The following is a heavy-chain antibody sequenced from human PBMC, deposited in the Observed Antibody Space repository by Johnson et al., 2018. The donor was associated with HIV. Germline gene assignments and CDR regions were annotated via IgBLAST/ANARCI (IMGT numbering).Heavy chain of an antibody. CDR3: AKDRYIKGASTGFDI. CDR2: ISSSGLTI. J-gene: IGHJ3*02. Sequence: VQLVESGGGLVQPGGSLRLSCAASGFTVNNKYMSWVRQPPGKGLEWVSYISSSGLTIYYADSVKGRFTTSRDNSKNTLYLQMNILRSEDTAVYYCAKDRYIKGASTGFDIWGQGTMVTVSS. CDR1: GFTVNNKY. D-gene: IGHD1-26*01. V-gene: IGHV3-48*01.